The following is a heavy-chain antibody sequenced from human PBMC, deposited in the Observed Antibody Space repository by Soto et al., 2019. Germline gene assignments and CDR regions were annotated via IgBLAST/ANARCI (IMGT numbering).Heavy chain of an antibody. J-gene: IGHJ4*02. CDR1: GGSMRNYF. D-gene: IGHD6-13*01. CDR3: AAGEASSRNLAPYYLDF. V-gene: IGHV4-59*01. CDR2: IHYSGTT. Sequence: SETLSLTCTVSGGSMRNYFWTWIRQPPGKGLEWIGYIHYSGTTSFFPSYNPSLRSRVTISEDTSKNQFSLKLLSVTTADTAVYFCAAGEASSRNLAPYYLDFWGRGTLVTVSS.